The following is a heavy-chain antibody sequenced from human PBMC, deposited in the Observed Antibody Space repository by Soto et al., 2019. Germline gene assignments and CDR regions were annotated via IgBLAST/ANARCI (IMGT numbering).Heavy chain of an antibody. V-gene: IGHV1-2*04. CDR3: ARGRVFGVVITHDNWFDP. D-gene: IGHD3-3*01. Sequence: ASVKVSCKASGYTFTGYYMHWVRQAPGQGLEWMGWINPNSGGTNYAQKFQGWVTMTRDTSISTAYMELSRLRSDDTAVYYCARGRVFGVVITHDNWFDPWGQGTLVTVSS. CDR2: INPNSGGT. CDR1: GYTFTGYY. J-gene: IGHJ5*02.